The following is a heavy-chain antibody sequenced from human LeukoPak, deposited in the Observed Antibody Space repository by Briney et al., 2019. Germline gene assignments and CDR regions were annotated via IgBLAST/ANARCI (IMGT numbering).Heavy chain of an antibody. D-gene: IGHD3-3*01. V-gene: IGHV3-23*01. CDR2: ISGSGGST. Sequence: GGSLRLSCAASGFTFSSYAMSWVRQAPGKGLEWVSAISGSGGSTYYADSVKGRFTISRDNSKNTLYLQTNSLRAEDTAVYYCAKVYYDFALGDLDVWGKGTTVTVSS. CDR1: GFTFSSYA. CDR3: AKVYYDFALGDLDV. J-gene: IGHJ6*04.